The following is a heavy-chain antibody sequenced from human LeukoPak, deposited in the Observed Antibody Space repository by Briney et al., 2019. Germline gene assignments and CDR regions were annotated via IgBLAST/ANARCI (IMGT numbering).Heavy chain of an antibody. J-gene: IGHJ5*02. CDR2: IYYSGST. V-gene: IGHV4-31*03. CDR1: GGSISSGGYY. Sequence: SETLSLTCTVSGGSISSGGYYWSWIRQHPGKGLEWIGYIYYSGSTYYNPSLKSRVAISVDMSKNQFSLKLSSVTAADTAVYYCAREGETAMVRWFDPWGQGTLVTVSS. CDR3: AREGETAMVRWFDP. D-gene: IGHD5-18*01.